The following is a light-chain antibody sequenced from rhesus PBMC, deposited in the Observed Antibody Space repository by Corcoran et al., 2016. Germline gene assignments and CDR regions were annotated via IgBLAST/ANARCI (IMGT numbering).Light chain of an antibody. CDR3: HQTYAPPYS. CDR2: TAS. Sequence: DIQMTQSPSSLSASVGDRVTITCRASENVKNYLNWYQEKPGKAPKLLIYTASNLRSGVPARFSGSGSGTHYTFTISSLQSEDVAIYYCHQTYAPPYSFGQGTKVEIK. J-gene: IGKJ2*01. V-gene: IGKV1-74*01. CDR1: ENVKNY.